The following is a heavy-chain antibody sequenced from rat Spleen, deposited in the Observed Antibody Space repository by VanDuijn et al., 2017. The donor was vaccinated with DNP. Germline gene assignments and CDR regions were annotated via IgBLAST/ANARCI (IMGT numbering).Heavy chain of an antibody. J-gene: IGHJ3*01. D-gene: IGHD4-1*01. CDR1: GFTFHNDW. Sequence: EVQLVESGGDPVQPGRSLTLSCVVSGFTFHNDWMTWVRQVPGKGLEWVASITTGSDITYYPDSVKGRFACSRDHAKNTLYLRLNSLRSEDTATYYCASGFGWFAYWGQGTLVTVSS. CDR2: ITTGSDIT. V-gene: IGHV5-31*01. CDR3: ASGFGWFAY.